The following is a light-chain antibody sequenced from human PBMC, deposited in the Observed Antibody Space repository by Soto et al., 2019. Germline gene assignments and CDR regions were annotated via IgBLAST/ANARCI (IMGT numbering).Light chain of an antibody. CDR3: KSYDSSLSGWV. V-gene: IGLV1-40*01. J-gene: IGLJ3*02. Sequence: QSVLTQPPSVSGAPGPRVTLSCTGSSSNIGAGYDVHWYQQLPGTAPKLLIYGNSNRPSGVPDRFSGSKSGTSASLAITGLQAEDEADYYCKSYDSSLSGWVFGGGTKVTVL. CDR2: GNS. CDR1: SSNIGAGYD.